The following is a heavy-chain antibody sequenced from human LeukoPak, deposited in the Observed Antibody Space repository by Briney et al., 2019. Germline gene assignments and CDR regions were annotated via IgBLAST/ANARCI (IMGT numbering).Heavy chain of an antibody. D-gene: IGHD3-22*01. CDR3: ARKPYDSSGYPDY. CDR2: ISSSSSYI. J-gene: IGHJ4*02. V-gene: IGHV3-21*01. CDR1: GFTFSNYA. Sequence: GGSLRLSCVASGFTFSNYAMSWVRQAPGKGLEWVSSISSSSSYIYYADSVKGRFTISRDNAKNSLYLQMNSLRAEDTAVYYCARKPYDSSGYPDYWGQGTLVTVSS.